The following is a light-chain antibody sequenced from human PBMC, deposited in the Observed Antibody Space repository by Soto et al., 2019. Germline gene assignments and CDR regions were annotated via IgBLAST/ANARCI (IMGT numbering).Light chain of an antibody. CDR1: SSNIGAGHD. J-gene: IGLJ1*01. CDR3: QSYDNSLRGYV. Sequence: SVLTQPPSVSGAPGQRVTISCTGTSSNIGAGHDVNWYQQFPGTGPKLLIYGNTNRPSGVPDRFSGSKSVTSASLAITELQAEDEAEYHCQSYDNSLRGYVFGTGTKVTVL. CDR2: GNT. V-gene: IGLV1-40*01.